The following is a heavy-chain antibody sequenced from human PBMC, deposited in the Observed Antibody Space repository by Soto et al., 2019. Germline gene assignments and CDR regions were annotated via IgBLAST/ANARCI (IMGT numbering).Heavy chain of an antibody. CDR3: ARADSSSSQSWFDP. CDR1: GGSLSGYY. D-gene: IGHD6-6*01. CDR2: INHSGST. Sequence: SETLSLTCAMSGGSLSGYYWSWIRQPPGKRLEWIGEINHSGSTNYNPALKSRVTISIDTSKNQFSLKLTSVTAADTAIYYCARADSSSSQSWFDPWGQGTLVTVSS. V-gene: IGHV4-34*01. J-gene: IGHJ5*02.